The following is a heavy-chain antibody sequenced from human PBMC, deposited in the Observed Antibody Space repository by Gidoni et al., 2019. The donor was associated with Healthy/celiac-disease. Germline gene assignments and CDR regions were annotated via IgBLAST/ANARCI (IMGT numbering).Heavy chain of an antibody. CDR3: AFSGGATFPYYYYYGMDV. J-gene: IGHJ6*02. V-gene: IGHV1-3*01. D-gene: IGHD3-16*01. CDR1: GYTFTSYA. CDR2: INAGNVNT. Sequence: QVQLVQSGAEVKKPGASVKVSCKDSGYTFTSYAMHWVRQAPGPRLEWMGWINAGNVNTKYSQKFQGRVTITRDTSASTAYMELSSLRSEDTAVYYCAFSGGATFPYYYYYGMDVWGQGTTVTVSS.